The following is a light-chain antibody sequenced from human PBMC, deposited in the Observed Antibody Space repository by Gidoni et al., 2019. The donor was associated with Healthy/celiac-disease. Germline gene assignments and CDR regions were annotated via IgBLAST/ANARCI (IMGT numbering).Light chain of an antibody. CDR2: CAS. CDR1: QSVSSSY. V-gene: IGKV3-20*01. Sequence: EIVLTQSPGTLSLSPGERATLSCRASQSVSSSYLAWYQQKPGQAPRLLIYCASSRATGIPDRFSGSGSGTDFTLTISRLVPEDFAVYYCQQYGSSPPFTFGPGTKVDIK. J-gene: IGKJ3*01. CDR3: QQYGSSPPFT.